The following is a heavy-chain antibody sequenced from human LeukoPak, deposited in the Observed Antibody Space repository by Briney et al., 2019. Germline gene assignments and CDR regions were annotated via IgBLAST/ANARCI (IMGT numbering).Heavy chain of an antibody. CDR2: ISGTSGNT. D-gene: IGHD1-1*01. Sequence: GGSLRLSCAASGFTFSIYAMSWVRQAPGKGLEWVSSISGTSGNTYYADSVKGRFAISRDNSKDTLYLQMNSLRAEDTAIYYCAKPTGTHRYWGQGTLVTVSS. J-gene: IGHJ4*02. CDR1: GFTFSIYA. V-gene: IGHV3-23*01. CDR3: AKPTGTHRY.